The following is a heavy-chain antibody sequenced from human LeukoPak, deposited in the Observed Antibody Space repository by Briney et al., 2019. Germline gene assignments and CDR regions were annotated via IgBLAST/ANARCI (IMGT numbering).Heavy chain of an antibody. CDR1: GYTFTGYY. D-gene: IGHD2-15*01. J-gene: IGHJ4*02. Sequence: ASVKVSCKGSGYTFTGYYMHWVRQAPGQGLEWMGWINPNSGGTNYAQKFQGRVTMTRYTSISTAYMELSRLRSDDTAVYYCARAGGYCGRISCPYYFDYWGQGSLVAVSS. CDR3: ARAGGYCGRISCPYYFDY. V-gene: IGHV1-2*02. CDR2: INPNSGGT.